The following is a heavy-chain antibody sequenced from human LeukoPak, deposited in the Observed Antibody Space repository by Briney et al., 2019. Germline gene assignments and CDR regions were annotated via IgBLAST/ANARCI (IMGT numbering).Heavy chain of an antibody. J-gene: IGHJ4*02. CDR3: AGSGSELDF. V-gene: IGHV3-74*01. Sequence: QLWGSLRLSCETSGFTFSIYWMYWVRQAPGKGLVWVSRITSDGSITGYADFVKARFTITRDNAKYTLSLQMSSLRAEDTALYYCAGSGSELDFWGQGTLVTVSS. CDR1: GFTFSIYW. D-gene: IGHD3-3*01. CDR2: ITSDGSIT.